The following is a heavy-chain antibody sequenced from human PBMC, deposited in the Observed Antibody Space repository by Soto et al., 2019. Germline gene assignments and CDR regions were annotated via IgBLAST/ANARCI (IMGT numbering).Heavy chain of an antibody. Sequence: EVQLVESGGGLVQPGGSLRLSCVASGFTLSTYWMNWVRQAPGKGLEWVANIKQDESEKYYVDSVKGRFTISRDNAKNSQYLQLNSLRAEETAVDYCARGGGKCEDMGGGGRMDVWGQGTTVTVSS. V-gene: IGHV3-7*01. CDR1: GFTLSTYW. D-gene: IGHD3-16*01. J-gene: IGHJ6*02. CDR3: ARGGGKCEDMGGGGRMDV. CDR2: IKQDESEK.